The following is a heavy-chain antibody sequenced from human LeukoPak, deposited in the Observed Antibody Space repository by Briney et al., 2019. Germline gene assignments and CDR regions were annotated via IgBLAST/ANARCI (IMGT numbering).Heavy chain of an antibody. Sequence: GASVKVSCKASGYTFTSYDINWVRQATGQGLEWMGWMNPNSGNTGYAQKFQGRVTMTRNTSISTAYMELSSLRSEDTAVYYCARELRYYYDSSGAAINAFDIWGQGTMVTVSS. CDR3: ARELRYYYDSSGAAINAFDI. V-gene: IGHV1-8*01. J-gene: IGHJ3*02. CDR1: GYTFTSYD. CDR2: MNPNSGNT. D-gene: IGHD3-22*01.